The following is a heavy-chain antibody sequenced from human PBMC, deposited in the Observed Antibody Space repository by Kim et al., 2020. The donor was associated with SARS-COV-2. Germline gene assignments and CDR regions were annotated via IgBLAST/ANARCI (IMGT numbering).Heavy chain of an antibody. V-gene: IGHV4-61*01. J-gene: IGHJ4*02. CDR3: VRAPNDFWSGYPYYFDY. Sequence: SETLSLTCPVSGGSVSSGSYFWSWIRQPPGKGLEWIGYIYYSGNTNYNPSLKSRVTMSVDTSKNQFSLKLRSVTAADTAVYYCVRAPNDFWSGYPYYFDYWGQGTLVTVSS. CDR1: GGSVSSGSYF. CDR2: IYYSGNT. D-gene: IGHD3-3*01.